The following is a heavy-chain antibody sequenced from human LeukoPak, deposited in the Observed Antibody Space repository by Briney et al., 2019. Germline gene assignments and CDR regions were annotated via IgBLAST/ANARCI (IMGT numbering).Heavy chain of an antibody. V-gene: IGHV1-8*01. Sequence: ASVTVSCKASGYTFTSYDINWVRQAPGQGLEWMGWMNPNSGNTGYAQKFQGRVTMTRNTSISTAYMELSSLRSEDTAVYYCAGSYGSGSYSLYYYGMDVWGQGTTATVSS. J-gene: IGHJ6*02. D-gene: IGHD3-10*01. CDR3: AGSYGSGSYSLYYYGMDV. CDR2: MNPNSGNT. CDR1: GYTFTSYD.